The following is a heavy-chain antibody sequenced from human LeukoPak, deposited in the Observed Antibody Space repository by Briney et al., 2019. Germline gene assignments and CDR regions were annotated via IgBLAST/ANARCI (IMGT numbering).Heavy chain of an antibody. CDR1: GYTFTGYY. Sequence: GASVKVSCKASGYTFTGYYMHWVRQAPGQGLEWMGWINPNSGGTNYAQEFQGRVTMTRDTSISTAYMELSRLRSDDTAVYYCARALYSSGWWDDYWGQGTLVTVSS. D-gene: IGHD6-19*01. CDR3: ARALYSSGWWDDY. CDR2: INPNSGGT. V-gene: IGHV1-2*02. J-gene: IGHJ4*02.